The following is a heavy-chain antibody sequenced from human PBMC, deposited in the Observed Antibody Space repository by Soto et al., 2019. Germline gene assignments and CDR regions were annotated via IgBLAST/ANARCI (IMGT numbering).Heavy chain of an antibody. D-gene: IGHD7-27*01. Sequence: QVQLQESGPGLVKPSETLSLTCTVSGGSISNHYWSWIRQPPGKGLEWIGYNYYNGNTNYNPSLKSRVTMSVDTSKNQISLELSSVTAADTAVYYCTRANWYSEYWGQGTLVTVSS. CDR3: TRANWYSEY. CDR1: GGSISNHY. V-gene: IGHV4-59*11. J-gene: IGHJ4*02. CDR2: NYYNGNT.